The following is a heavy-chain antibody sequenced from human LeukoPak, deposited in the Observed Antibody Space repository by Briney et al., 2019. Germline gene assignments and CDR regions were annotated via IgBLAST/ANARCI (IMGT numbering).Heavy chain of an antibody. CDR3: AHRSHLHAFDI. V-gene: IGHV2-5*02. J-gene: IGHJ3*02. Sequence: SGPTLVNPTQTLTLTCTFSGFSLSISGVGVGWIRQPPGKALEWLALIYWDDDKRFSPSLKSRLTITKDTSKNQVVLTMTNMDPVDTAAYYCAHRSHLHAFDIWGQGTMVTVSS. CDR2: IYWDDDK. CDR1: GFSLSISGVG.